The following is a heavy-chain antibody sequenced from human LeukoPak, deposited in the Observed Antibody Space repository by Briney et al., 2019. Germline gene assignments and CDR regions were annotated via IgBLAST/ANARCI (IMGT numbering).Heavy chain of an antibody. D-gene: IGHD6-19*01. CDR3: ARHGDIAVATLWFDY. J-gene: IGHJ4*02. CDR1: GYSFTSYW. CDR2: IYPGDSDT. V-gene: IGHV5-51*01. Sequence: GGSLKISCKGSGYSFTSYWIGWVRQMPGKGLEWMGIIYPGDSDTRYSPSFQGQVTISADKSISTAYLQWSSLKASDTAMYYCARHGDIAVATLWFDYWGQGTLVTVSS.